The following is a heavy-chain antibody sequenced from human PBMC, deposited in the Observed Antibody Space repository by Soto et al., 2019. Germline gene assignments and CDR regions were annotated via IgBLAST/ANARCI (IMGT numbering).Heavy chain of an antibody. Sequence: SQTLSLTCAVSGDSISGYYWSWIRQSLGEGPAWIGYIHSSGNSNYSPSLKSRVTMTVDTSQNQFSLRLTPVTAPHPAVSYVARMNQRAPKRNAFDIWGQGTMVTVSS. CDR2: IHSSGNS. CDR1: GDSISGYY. J-gene: IGHJ3*02. V-gene: IGHV4-59*01. CDR3: ARMNQRAPKRNAFDI. D-gene: IGHD1-1*01.